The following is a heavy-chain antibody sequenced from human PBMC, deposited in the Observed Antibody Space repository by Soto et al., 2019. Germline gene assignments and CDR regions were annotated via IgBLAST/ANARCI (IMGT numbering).Heavy chain of an antibody. D-gene: IGHD1-26*01. CDR2: IYTSGST. CDR3: ARGSLAPDY. J-gene: IGHJ4*02. CDR1: GASLNNYY. Sequence: QVQLQESGPGLVKASETLSLTCTVSGASLNNYYWSWARQPAGKGLEWVGRIYTSGSTNYNPSLESRVTMSVDTSKNQFSLKLSSVTAADTAVYYWARGSLAPDYWGQGTLVTVSS. V-gene: IGHV4-4*07.